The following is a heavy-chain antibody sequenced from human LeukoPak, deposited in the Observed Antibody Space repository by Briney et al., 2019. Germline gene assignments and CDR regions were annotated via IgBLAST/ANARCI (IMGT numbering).Heavy chain of an antibody. D-gene: IGHD3-22*01. CDR3: ARSSRWLSRTFDP. CDR2: INHSGST. CDR1: GGSFSGYY. V-gene: IGHV4-34*01. Sequence: PSETLSLTCAVCGGSFSGYYWSWIRQPPGKGLEWIGEINHSGSTNYNPSLKSRVTISVDTSKNQFSLKLSSVTAADTAVYYCARSSRWLSRTFDPWGQGTLVTVSS. J-gene: IGHJ5*02.